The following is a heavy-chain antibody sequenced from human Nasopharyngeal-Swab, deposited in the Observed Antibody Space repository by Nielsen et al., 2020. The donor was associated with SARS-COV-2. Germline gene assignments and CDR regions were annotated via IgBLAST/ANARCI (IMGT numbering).Heavy chain of an antibody. D-gene: IGHD2-2*01. CDR2: INHSGST. V-gene: IGHV4-34*01. Sequence: WIRQPPGKGLDWIGEINHSGSTKYNPSLKSRVNTSVDTSKNQFSLKVSSVTAADTAVYYCARGGYYCSSTSCYYYSGYYYGMDVWGQGTTITVSS. CDR3: ARGGYYCSSTSCYYYSGYYYGMDV. J-gene: IGHJ6*02.